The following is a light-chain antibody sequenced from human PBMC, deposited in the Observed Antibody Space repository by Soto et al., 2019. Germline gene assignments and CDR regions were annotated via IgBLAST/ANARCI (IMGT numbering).Light chain of an antibody. CDR1: SSDVGVYNY. V-gene: IGLV2-14*01. CDR2: EVS. CDR3: SSFTTSSTWV. Sequence: QSALTQPASVSGSPGQSITISCTGTSSDVGVYNYVSWYQQHPVKAPKLIIYEVSNRPSGVSSRFSGSKSGNTASLTISGLQAEDEADYYCSSFTTSSTWVFGGGTKLTVL. J-gene: IGLJ3*02.